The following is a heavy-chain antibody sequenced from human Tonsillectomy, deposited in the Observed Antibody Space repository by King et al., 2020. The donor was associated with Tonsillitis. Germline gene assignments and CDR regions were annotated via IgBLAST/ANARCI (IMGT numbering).Heavy chain of an antibody. D-gene: IGHD4-11*01. CDR2: IIPILGVT. V-gene: IGHV1-69*04. CDR3: AREDFSSKYFDS. CDR1: RGTFSNYA. J-gene: IGHJ4*02. Sequence: QLVQSGAEVKKPGSSVKVSCKASRGTFSNYAVSWVRQAPGQGLEWVGRIIPILGVTNYAQKFQGRVTITADKSTSTAYLELSSVRSEDTAAYFCAREDFSSKYFDSWGQGTLVSVSS.